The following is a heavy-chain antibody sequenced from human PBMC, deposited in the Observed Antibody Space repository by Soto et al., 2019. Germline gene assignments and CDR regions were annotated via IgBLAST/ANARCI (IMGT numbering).Heavy chain of an antibody. CDR2: INHGGST. CDR1: GGSLRGFF. CDR3: ALFSYPASNGLDV. Sequence: SETLSLTCAVYGGSLRGFFWSWIRQPPGKGLEWIGEINHGGSTNYNPSLKSRVIISVDTSKNQFSLTLNSVTAADTAVYYCALFSYPASNGLDVWGQGTTVTVSS. D-gene: IGHD3-3*01. V-gene: IGHV4-34*01. J-gene: IGHJ6*02.